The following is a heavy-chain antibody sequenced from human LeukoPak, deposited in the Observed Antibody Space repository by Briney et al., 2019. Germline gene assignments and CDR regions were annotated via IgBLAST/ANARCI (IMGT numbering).Heavy chain of an antibody. V-gene: IGHV3-7*02. Sequence: SGGSLRLSCAASGFTFSSYWMSWVRQAPGKGLEWVANIKGDGSDNHYVDSVRGRFTISRDNAKNSLYLQMNSLRAEDTAVYYCATDHLGGSSWLLFDYWGQGTLVTVSS. CDR1: GFTFSSYW. CDR2: IKGDGSDN. CDR3: ATDHLGGSSWLLFDY. D-gene: IGHD6-13*01. J-gene: IGHJ4*02.